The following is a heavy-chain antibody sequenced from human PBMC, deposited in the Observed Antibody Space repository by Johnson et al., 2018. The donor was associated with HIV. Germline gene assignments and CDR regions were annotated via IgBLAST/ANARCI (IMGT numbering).Heavy chain of an antibody. CDR1: GFTFDDYA. J-gene: IGHJ3*02. D-gene: IGHD6-13*01. CDR3: ARDPRSWYDDAFDI. Sequence: VQLMESGGGVVQPGTSLRLSCAASGFTFDDYAMHWVRQAPGKGLEWVSGISWNSGSIGYADSVKGRFTISRDNGKDSVYLQMSSLRPEYTALYYCARDPRSWYDDAFDIWGQGTMVTVSS. CDR2: ISWNSGSI. V-gene: IGHV3-9*01.